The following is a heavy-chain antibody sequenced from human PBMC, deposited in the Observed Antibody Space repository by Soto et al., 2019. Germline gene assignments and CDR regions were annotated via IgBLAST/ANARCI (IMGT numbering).Heavy chain of an antibody. V-gene: IGHV1-46*01. J-gene: IGHJ4*02. CDR3: ARDWGSWYSTMIVVVPPPFDY. Sequence: GASVQVSCEASGYTFTSYYMHWVRQAPGLGLEWMGIINPSGGSTSYAQKFQGRVTMTRDTSTSTVYMELSSLRSEDTAVYYCARDWGSWYSTMIVVVPPPFDYWGQGTLVTVSS. CDR1: GYTFTSYY. D-gene: IGHD3-22*01. CDR2: INPSGGST.